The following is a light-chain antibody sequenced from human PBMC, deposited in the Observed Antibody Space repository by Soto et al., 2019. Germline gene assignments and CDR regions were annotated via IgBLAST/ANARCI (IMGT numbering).Light chain of an antibody. CDR1: SSDVGSYNL. J-gene: IGLJ1*01. V-gene: IGLV2-23*01. CDR3: CSYAGSSTYV. Sequence: QSALTQPASVSGSPGQSITISCTGTSSDVGSYNLVSWYQQHPGKAPKLMIYEGSKRPSGVSNRFSGSKSGNTASLTISGLQAEDDAHYYCCSYAGSSTYVFGTGTKVTVL. CDR2: EGS.